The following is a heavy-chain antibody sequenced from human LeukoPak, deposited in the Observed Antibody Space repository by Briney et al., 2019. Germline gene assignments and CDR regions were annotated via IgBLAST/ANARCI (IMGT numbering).Heavy chain of an antibody. CDR1: GGSISSYY. D-gene: IGHD6-19*01. Sequence: SETLSLTCTVSGGSISSYYWSWIRQPPGKGLEWIGYIYYSGSTNYNPSLKSRVTISVDTSKNQFSLKLSSVTAADTAVYYCARDVSYAYSSGWFDPWGQGTLVTVSS. CDR3: ARDVSYAYSSGWFDP. J-gene: IGHJ5*02. CDR2: IYYSGST. V-gene: IGHV4-59*01.